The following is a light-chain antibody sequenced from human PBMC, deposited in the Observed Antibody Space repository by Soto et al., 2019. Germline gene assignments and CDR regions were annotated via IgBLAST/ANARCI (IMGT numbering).Light chain of an antibody. CDR1: QSIRTN. CDR3: QQYGSSGT. V-gene: IGKV3-20*01. J-gene: IGKJ1*01. Sequence: ATLSCRGRQSIRTNLAWYQQKPGEATWLLIYGASNRATGIPDRFSGRGSGTDFTLTISRLEPEDFAVYYCQQYGSSGTFGQGTKVDI. CDR2: GAS.